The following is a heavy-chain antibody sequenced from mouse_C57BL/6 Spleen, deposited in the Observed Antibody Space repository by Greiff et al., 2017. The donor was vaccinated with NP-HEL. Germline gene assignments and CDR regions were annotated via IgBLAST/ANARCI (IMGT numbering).Heavy chain of an antibody. CDR3: ARDYGSSYDAMDY. CDR2: ISNGGGST. J-gene: IGHJ4*01. D-gene: IGHD1-1*01. Sequence: DAKLVESGGGLVQPGGSLKLSCAASGFTFSDYYMYWVRQTPEKRLEWVAYISNGGGSTYYPDTVKGRFTISRDNAKNTLYLQMSRLKSEDTAMYYCARDYGSSYDAMDYWGQGTSVTVSS. V-gene: IGHV5-12*01. CDR1: GFTFSDYY.